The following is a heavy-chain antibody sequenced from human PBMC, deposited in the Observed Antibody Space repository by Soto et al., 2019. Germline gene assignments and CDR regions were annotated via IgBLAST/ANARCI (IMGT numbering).Heavy chain of an antibody. CDR1: GYTFTSYD. CDR2: MNPNSGNT. CDR3: GRGHSTRWRFDF. J-gene: IGHJ4*01. D-gene: IGHD6-13*01. Sequence: QVQLVQSGAEVKKPGASVKVSCKASGYTFTSYDINWVRQATGQGLEWMGWMNPNSGNTGYAQKFQGRVTMTRNTSINNSYNELSSLRTEDKGVEYWGRGHSTRWRFDFWGQGTLVTVSS. V-gene: IGHV1-8*01.